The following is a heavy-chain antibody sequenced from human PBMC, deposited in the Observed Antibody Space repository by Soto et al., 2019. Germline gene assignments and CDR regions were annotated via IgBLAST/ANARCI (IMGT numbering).Heavy chain of an antibody. D-gene: IGHD2-8*02. V-gene: IGHV1-2*02. CDR3: ARGDYGTGGYPFPYFDY. CDR1: GYSFTGYY. CDR2: INPDSGAT. Sequence: ASVKVSCKASGYSFTGYYIHWVRQAPGQGLEWMGWINPDSGATNYAQNFQGRVTLTSDTSISTASMDLTSLTSDDTAVYYCARGDYGTGGYPFPYFDYWGQGTLVNV. J-gene: IGHJ4*02.